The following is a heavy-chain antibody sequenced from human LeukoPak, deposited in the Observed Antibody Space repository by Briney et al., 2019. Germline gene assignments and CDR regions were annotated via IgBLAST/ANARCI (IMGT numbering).Heavy chain of an antibody. CDR2: ISSSGTVI. J-gene: IGHJ4*02. D-gene: IGHD3-10*01. Sequence: GGSLRLSCAASGFTFSSYSMNWVRQAPGKGLEWVSYISSSGTVIYYANSVKGRFTISRDNAKNSLFLQMNSLRAEDTAVYYCARGFFGSGNYQYYFDYWGQGTLVTVSS. CDR3: ARGFFGSGNYQYYFDY. CDR1: GFTFSSYS. V-gene: IGHV3-48*04.